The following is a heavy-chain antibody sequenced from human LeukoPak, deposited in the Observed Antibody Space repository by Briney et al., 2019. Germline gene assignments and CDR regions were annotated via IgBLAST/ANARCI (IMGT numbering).Heavy chain of an antibody. Sequence: ASVKVSCKASGYTFTSYDMNWVRQATGQGLEWMGWMNPNSGNTGYAQKFQGRVTMTRNTSISTAYVELSSLRSEDTAVYYCAREGYGLWFGELLRSYYYYGMDVWGQGTTVTVSS. J-gene: IGHJ6*02. V-gene: IGHV1-8*01. CDR1: GYTFTSYD. D-gene: IGHD3-10*01. CDR3: AREGYGLWFGELLRSYYYYGMDV. CDR2: MNPNSGNT.